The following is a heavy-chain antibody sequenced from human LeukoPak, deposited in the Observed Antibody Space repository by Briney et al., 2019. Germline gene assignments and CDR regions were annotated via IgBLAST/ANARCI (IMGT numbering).Heavy chain of an antibody. J-gene: IGHJ5*02. V-gene: IGHV3-66*01. CDR3: ARISGDFGELGDP. Sequence: GGSLKLSCAASGIIDSNNYMSWVRQDPGRGLEWVSVIYSGGSTYYADSVKGRFTISRDNAKNSLYLQMNSLRADDTAVYYCARISGDFGELGDPWGQGTLVTLSS. CDR2: IYSGGST. CDR1: GIIDSNNY. D-gene: IGHD3-10*01.